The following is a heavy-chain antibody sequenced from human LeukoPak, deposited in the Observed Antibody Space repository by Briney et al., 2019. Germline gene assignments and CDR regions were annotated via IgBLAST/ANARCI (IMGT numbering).Heavy chain of an antibody. CDR2: IYYSGST. D-gene: IGHD3-9*01. J-gene: IGHJ6*02. V-gene: IGHV4-59*01. CDR3: ARGDLDILTGYPSRGGDV. CDR1: GGSISSYY. Sequence: SETLSLTCTVSGGSISSYYWSWIRQPPGKGLEWIGYIYYSGSTNYNPSLKSRVTISVDTSKNQFSLKLSSVTAADTAVYYCARGDLDILTGYPSRGGDVWGQGTTATVSS.